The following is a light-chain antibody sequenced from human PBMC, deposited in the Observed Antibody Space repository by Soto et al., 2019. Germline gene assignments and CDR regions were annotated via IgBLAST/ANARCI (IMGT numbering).Light chain of an antibody. J-gene: IGKJ1*01. CDR2: GAS. CDR1: QSVSTSY. CDR3: QRYGSSPSWT. V-gene: IGKV3-20*01. Sequence: ESVLTQSPGTLSLSPGERATLSCRASQSVSTSYSAWYQQKPGQAPRLLIYGASSRATGIPDRFSGSGSGTDFTLTINRLEPEDFAVYYCQRYGSSPSWTFGQGTKVEIK.